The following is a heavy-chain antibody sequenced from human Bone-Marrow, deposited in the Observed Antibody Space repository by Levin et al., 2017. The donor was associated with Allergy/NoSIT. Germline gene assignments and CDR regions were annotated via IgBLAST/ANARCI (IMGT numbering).Heavy chain of an antibody. V-gene: IGHV1-24*01. CDR2: FDPDKGEK. J-gene: IGHJ6*02. D-gene: IGHD2/OR15-2a*01. CDR1: GGTLTEVS. Sequence: ASVKVSCQVSGGTLTEVSMQWVRQAPGKGLEWMGGFDPDKGEKVYTQKFQGRVTMTEDTSTDIVYMEMSSLRSEDTAVYYCATVSRVIVPADLGEYYALDVWGQGTTVTVSS. CDR3: ATVSRVIVPADLGEYYALDV.